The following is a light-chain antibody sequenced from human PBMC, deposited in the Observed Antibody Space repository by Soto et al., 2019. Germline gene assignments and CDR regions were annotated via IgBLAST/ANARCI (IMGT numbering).Light chain of an antibody. Sequence: QSVLTQPPSVSAAPGQKVTISCSGSTSNIGNNYVSWYQQLPGTAPKLLIYDNNKRPSGIPDRFSGSKSGTSATLGITGLQTGDEAEYYCGTWDYSLSAYVFGTGTKLTVL. CDR3: GTWDYSLSAYV. V-gene: IGLV1-51*01. CDR2: DNN. CDR1: TSNIGNNY. J-gene: IGLJ1*01.